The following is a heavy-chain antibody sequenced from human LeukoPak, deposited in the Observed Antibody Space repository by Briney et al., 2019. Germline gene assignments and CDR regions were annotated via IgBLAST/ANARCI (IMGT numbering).Heavy chain of an antibody. CDR3: ARDGAGDGYNPFDY. Sequence: GGSLRLSCAASGFTFNSYAMHWVRQAPGKGLEYVSGISRNGGNTFYADSVKGRFSISRDNSKNTLYLQMGSLRAEDMAVYYCARDGAGDGYNPFDYWGQGTLVTVSS. J-gene: IGHJ4*02. D-gene: IGHD5-24*01. CDR1: GFTFNSYA. CDR2: ISRNGGNT. V-gene: IGHV3-64*02.